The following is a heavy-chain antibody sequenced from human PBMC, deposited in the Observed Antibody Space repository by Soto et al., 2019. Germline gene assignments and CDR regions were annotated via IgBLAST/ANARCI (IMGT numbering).Heavy chain of an antibody. Sequence: EVQLVQSGAEVKKPGESLRISCKGSGYSFTSYWISWVRQMPGKGLEWMGRIDPSDSYTNYSPSFQGHVTISADKSISTAYLQWSSLKAPDTAMYYCARLSAEYCSSTSCYGHYYYYGMDVWGQGTTVTVSS. V-gene: IGHV5-10-1*03. CDR1: GYSFTSYW. D-gene: IGHD2-2*01. CDR2: IDPSDSYT. J-gene: IGHJ6*02. CDR3: ARLSAEYCSSTSCYGHYYYYGMDV.